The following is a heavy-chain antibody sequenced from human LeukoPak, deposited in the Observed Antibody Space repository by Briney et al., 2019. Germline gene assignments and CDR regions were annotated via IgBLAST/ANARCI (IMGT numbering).Heavy chain of an antibody. Sequence: GRSLRLSCAASGFTFSSYGMHRVRQAPGKGLEWVAVIWYDGSNKYYADSVKGRFTISRDNSKNTLYLQMNSLRAEDTAVYYCAREGYGSGSYYNVGWRDWFDPWGQGTLVTVSS. J-gene: IGHJ5*02. CDR1: GFTFSSYG. D-gene: IGHD3-10*01. V-gene: IGHV3-33*01. CDR2: IWYDGSNK. CDR3: AREGYGSGSYYNVGWRDWFDP.